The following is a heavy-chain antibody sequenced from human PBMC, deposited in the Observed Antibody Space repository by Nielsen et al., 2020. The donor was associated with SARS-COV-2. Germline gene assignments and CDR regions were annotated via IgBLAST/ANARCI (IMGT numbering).Heavy chain of an antibody. CDR1: GGSFSGYY. D-gene: IGHD3-10*01. J-gene: IGHJ4*02. CDR3: ARGPINYGSGSYYNVRFDY. Sequence: SETLSLTCAVYGGSFSGYYWSWIRQPPGKGLEWIGEINHSGSTNYNPSLKSRVTISVDTSKNQFSLKLSSVTAADTAVYYCARGPINYGSGSYYNVRFDYWGQGTLVTVSS. V-gene: IGHV4-34*01. CDR2: INHSGST.